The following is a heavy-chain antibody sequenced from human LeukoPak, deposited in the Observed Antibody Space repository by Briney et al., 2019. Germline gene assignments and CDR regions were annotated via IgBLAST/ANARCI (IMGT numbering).Heavy chain of an antibody. V-gene: IGHV3-21*01. CDR2: ISSSSSYI. D-gene: IGHD4-17*01. J-gene: IGHJ4*02. CDR1: GSTFSSYP. CDR3: ARGGRDYGFLFVY. Sequence: GGSLRLSCAASGSTFSSYPMHWVRQAPGKGLEWVSSISSSSSYIYYADSVKGRFTISRDNAKNSLYLQMNSLRAEDTAVYYCARGGRDYGFLFVYWGQGTLVTVSS.